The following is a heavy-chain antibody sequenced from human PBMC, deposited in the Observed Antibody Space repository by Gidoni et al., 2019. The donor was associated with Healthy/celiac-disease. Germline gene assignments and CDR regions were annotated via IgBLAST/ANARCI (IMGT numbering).Heavy chain of an antibody. J-gene: IGHJ4*02. CDR3: ARATEADYYDSSGYWYYFDY. V-gene: IGHV3-48*01. CDR2: ISSSSSTI. D-gene: IGHD3-22*01. Sequence: EVQLVESGGGLVQPGGSLRLSCAASGFIFSSYSMNWVRQAPGQGLEWVSYISSSSSTIYYADSVKGRFTISRDNAKNSLYLQMNSLRAEDTAVYYCARATEADYYDSSGYWYYFDYWGQGTLVTVSS. CDR1: GFIFSSYS.